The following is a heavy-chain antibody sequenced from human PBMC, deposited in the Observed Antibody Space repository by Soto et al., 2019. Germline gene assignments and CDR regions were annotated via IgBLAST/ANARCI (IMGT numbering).Heavy chain of an antibody. CDR3: ASRGYDFWSGYYSNYYYYGMDV. D-gene: IGHD3-3*01. J-gene: IGHJ6*02. V-gene: IGHV1-69*06. Sequence: SVNVSCTASGGTFISYSLRWVRQAPGHGLELMGGNIPIFCTANYAQKFQARVTITAEKSTTTAYMELGSLRSEDTAVHYCASRGYDFWSGYYSNYYYYGMDVWGQ. CDR2: NIPIFCTA. CDR1: GGTFISYS.